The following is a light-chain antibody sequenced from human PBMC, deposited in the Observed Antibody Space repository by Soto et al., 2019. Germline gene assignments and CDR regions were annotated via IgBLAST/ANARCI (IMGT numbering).Light chain of an antibody. J-gene: IGKJ1*01. CDR2: DTS. V-gene: IGKV3-20*01. Sequence: EIVLTHSPGTLSLSPGERATLSCRASQSVSSSYLAWYQQKPGQAPRLLIHDTSSRATGIPDRFSGSGSGTEFTLTISRLEPEDFAVYYCQQYDRSPRTFGQGTKVDIK. CDR3: QQYDRSPRT. CDR1: QSVSSSY.